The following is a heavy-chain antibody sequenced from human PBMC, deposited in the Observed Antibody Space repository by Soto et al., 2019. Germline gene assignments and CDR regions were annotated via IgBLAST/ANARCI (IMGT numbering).Heavy chain of an antibody. Sequence: LRLSCAASGFTFSSYSMNWVRQAPGKGLEWVSSISSSSSYIYYADSVKGRPTISGDNAKNSLYLQMNSLRAEDTAVYYCASLCSSTSCYGMDVWGQGTTVTVSS. J-gene: IGHJ6*02. CDR1: GFTFSSYS. V-gene: IGHV3-21*01. CDR2: ISSSSSYI. D-gene: IGHD2-2*01. CDR3: ASLCSSTSCYGMDV.